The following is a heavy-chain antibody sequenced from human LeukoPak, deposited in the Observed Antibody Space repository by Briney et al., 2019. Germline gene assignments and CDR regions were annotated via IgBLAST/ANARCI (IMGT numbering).Heavy chain of an antibody. J-gene: IGHJ4*02. Sequence: SETLSLTCTVSGGSISSGGYYWSWIRQPPGKGLEWIGEINHSGSTNYNPSLKSRVTISVDTSKNQFSLKLSSVTAADTAVYYCARDPNYYGSGSYRNFDHWGQGTLVTVSS. V-gene: IGHV4-39*07. CDR2: INHSGST. CDR1: GGSISSGGYY. D-gene: IGHD3-10*01. CDR3: ARDPNYYGSGSYRNFDH.